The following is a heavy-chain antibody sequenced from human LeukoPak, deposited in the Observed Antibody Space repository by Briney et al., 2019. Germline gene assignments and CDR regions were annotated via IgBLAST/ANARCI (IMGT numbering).Heavy chain of an antibody. Sequence: SETLSLTCTVSGGSISSGDYYWSWIRQPPGKGLEWIGYINYRGSTNYNPSLKSRVTISVDTSKNQFSLKLSSVTAADMAVYYCARSAYSSGYYYFDYWGQGTLVTVSS. CDR1: GGSISSGDYY. CDR3: ARSAYSSGYYYFDY. V-gene: IGHV4-61*08. D-gene: IGHD3-22*01. CDR2: INYRGST. J-gene: IGHJ4*02.